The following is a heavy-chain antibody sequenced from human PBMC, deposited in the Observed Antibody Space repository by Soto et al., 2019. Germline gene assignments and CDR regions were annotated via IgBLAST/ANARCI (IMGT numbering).Heavy chain of an antibody. CDR3: ARDLWGYCGTDCYPLDV. D-gene: IGHD2-21*02. CDR2: INHSGST. V-gene: IGHV4-34*01. J-gene: IGHJ6*02. Sequence: PSETLSLTCAVYGGSFGGYYWTWIRETPGTGLEWIGEINHSGSTNYNPSLKSRVTISVDTSKNQFSLKLNSVTAADTAVYYCARDLWGYCGTDCYPLDVWGQGTTVT. CDR1: GGSFGGYY.